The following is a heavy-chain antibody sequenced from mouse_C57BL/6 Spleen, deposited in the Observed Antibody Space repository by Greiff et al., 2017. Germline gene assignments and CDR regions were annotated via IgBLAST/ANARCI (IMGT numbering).Heavy chain of an antibody. Sequence: EVQRVESGPGLVKPSQSLSLTCYVSGYSITSGYYWNWIRQFPGNKLEWRGYISYDGRNNYNPSLKNQSSITRNTSKNQFFLQLNSVTTEDSATYYGARYDYGDYFDYWGQGTTLTVSS. CDR2: ISYDGRN. J-gene: IGHJ2*01. V-gene: IGHV3-6*01. CDR1: GYSITSGYY. CDR3: ARYDYGDYFDY. D-gene: IGHD2-4*01.